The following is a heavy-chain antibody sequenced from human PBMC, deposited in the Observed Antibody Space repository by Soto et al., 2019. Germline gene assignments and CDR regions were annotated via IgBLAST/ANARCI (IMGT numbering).Heavy chain of an antibody. J-gene: IGHJ4*02. CDR2: ISSSSSNI. Sequence: EVQLVESGGGLVQPGGSLRLSCAASGFTFSTYSMSWVRQAPGKGLEWLSYISSSSSNINYADSVKGRFTISRDNAKKSLYLQMDSLRDEDTAVYYCSRDGTAVTTLWGQGTLVTVSS. V-gene: IGHV3-48*02. D-gene: IGHD4-4*01. CDR1: GFTFSTYS. CDR3: SRDGTAVTTL.